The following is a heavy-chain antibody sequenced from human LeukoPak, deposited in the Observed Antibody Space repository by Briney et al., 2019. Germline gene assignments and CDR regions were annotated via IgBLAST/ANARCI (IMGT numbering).Heavy chain of an antibody. Sequence: PGGSLRLSCAASGFTFSSYSMNWVRQAPGRGLGWVSSISSSSSYIYYADSVKGGFTISRDNAKNSLYLQMNSLRAEDMAVYYCARDWGYDAGTYCVYWRQGPLVTVSS. CDR3: ARDWGYDAGTYCVY. CDR2: ISSSSSYI. J-gene: IGHJ4*02. D-gene: IGHD3-10*01. V-gene: IGHV3-21*01. CDR1: GFTFSSYS.